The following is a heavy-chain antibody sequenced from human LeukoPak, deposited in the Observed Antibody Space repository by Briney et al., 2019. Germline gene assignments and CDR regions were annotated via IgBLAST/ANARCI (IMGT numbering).Heavy chain of an antibody. J-gene: IGHJ4*02. CDR3: ARDRGYSSFDY. CDR2: IKEDGSEI. CDR1: AFTFSSYW. V-gene: IGHV3-7*01. Sequence: GGSLRLSCAASAFTFSSYWMSWVRQAPGKGPEWVANIKEDGSEIHYVDSVKGRFTISRDNAKNSLYSQLNSLRVEDTAVYYCARDRGYSSFDYWGQGTLVTVSS. D-gene: IGHD4-23*01.